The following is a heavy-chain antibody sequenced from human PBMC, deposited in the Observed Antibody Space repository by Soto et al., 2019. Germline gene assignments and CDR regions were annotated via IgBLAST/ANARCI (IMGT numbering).Heavy chain of an antibody. CDR2: ISAYNGNT. J-gene: IGHJ4*02. D-gene: IGHD3-10*01. V-gene: IGHV1-18*01. Sequence: QVQLVQSGAEVKKPGASVKVSCKASGYTLTSYGISCVRQAPGQGPEWMGWISAYNGNTNSAQKLQGRVTMTTDTSTITAYMERRSLSSDETAVYYGARDEGFGQLSCWGQGTLVTVSS. CDR3: ARDEGFGQLSC. CDR1: GYTLTSYG.